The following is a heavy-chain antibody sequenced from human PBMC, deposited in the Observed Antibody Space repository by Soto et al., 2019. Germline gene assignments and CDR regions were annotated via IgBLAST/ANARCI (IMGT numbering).Heavy chain of an antibody. J-gene: IGHJ4*02. V-gene: IGHV4-59*01. CDR1: GGSISSYY. CDR3: ARVSDYYSNSITAYCFDY. D-gene: IGHD4-4*01. CDR2: IYYSGST. Sequence: SETLSLTCTVSGGSISSYYWSWIRQPPGKGLEWIGYIYYSGSTNYNPSLKSRVTISVDTSKNQFSLKLSSVTAADTAVYYCARVSDYYSNSITAYCFDYWGQGTLVPVSS.